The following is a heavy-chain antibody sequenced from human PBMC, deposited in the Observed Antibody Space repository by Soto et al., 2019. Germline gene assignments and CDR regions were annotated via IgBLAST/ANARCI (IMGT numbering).Heavy chain of an antibody. CDR1: GFNFTYNA. J-gene: IGHJ2*01. D-gene: IGHD3-9*01. CDR2: ISFNGRKK. Sequence: QEQLVESGGGVVRPGKSLRLSCEASGFNFTYNAMHWVRQAPGKGLEWVAVISFNGRKKFYARSVKGRFTISRDNSKNTLYLKLNHLRPGDTAVYYCARDWLRRDDILTPSWNFNLWGQGTLVTAS. CDR3: ARDWLRRDDILTPSWNFNL. V-gene: IGHV3-30*04.